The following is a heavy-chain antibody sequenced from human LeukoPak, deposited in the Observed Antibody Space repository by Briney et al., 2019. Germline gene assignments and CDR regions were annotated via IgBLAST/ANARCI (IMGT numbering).Heavy chain of an antibody. V-gene: IGHV3-11*01. CDR2: ISSTGSNI. CDR3: ATLSVVVLPAELN. J-gene: IGHJ4*02. Sequence: KSGGSLRLSCAASGFTFSVSWIRQAPGKGLEWISYISSTGSNIYYADSVKGRFTISRDNAKNSLYLQMNSLRVEDTAVYYCATLSVVVLPAELNWGQGTLVTVSS. CDR1: GFTFSV. D-gene: IGHD2-15*01.